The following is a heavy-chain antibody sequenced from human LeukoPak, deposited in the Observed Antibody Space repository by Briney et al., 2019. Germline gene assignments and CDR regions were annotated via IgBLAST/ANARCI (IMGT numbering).Heavy chain of an antibody. D-gene: IGHD1-1*01. V-gene: IGHV1-3*01. CDR3: ARGEERNFYYYYGMDV. Sequence: ASVKVSCKASGYTFTSYAMHWVRQAPGQRLEWMGWINAGNGNTKYSQKFQGRVTITRDTSASTAYMELSSLRSEDTAVYYCARGEERNFYYYYGMDVWGQGTTVTVSS. CDR1: GYTFTSYA. CDR2: INAGNGNT. J-gene: IGHJ6*02.